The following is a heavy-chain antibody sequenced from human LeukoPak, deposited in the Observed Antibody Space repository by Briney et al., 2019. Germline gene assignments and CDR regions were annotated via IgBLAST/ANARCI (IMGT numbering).Heavy chain of an antibody. CDR1: GFTFSSYG. CDR3: AKDLRCGYSYGYLHYYYGMDV. D-gene: IGHD5-18*01. V-gene: IGHV3-30*18. Sequence: PGGSLRLSCAASGFTFSSYGMHWVRQAPGKGLEWVAVISYDGSNKYYADSVKGRFTISRDNSKNTLYLQMNSLRAEDTAVYYCAKDLRCGYSYGYLHYYYGMDVWGQGTTVTVSS. CDR2: ISYDGSNK. J-gene: IGHJ6*02.